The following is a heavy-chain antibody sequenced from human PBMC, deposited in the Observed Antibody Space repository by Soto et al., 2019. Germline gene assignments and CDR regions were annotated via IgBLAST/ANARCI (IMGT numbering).Heavy chain of an antibody. V-gene: IGHV2-5*01. CDR2: IYWNGNK. D-gene: IGHD2-21*01. CDR3: AHRPATHMNWFDS. J-gene: IGHJ5*01. CDR1: GFSLTNTGVG. Sequence: QITLKEAGPTLVKPTQTLTLTCTFSGFSLTNTGVGVGWIRQPPRGAPEWLALIYWNGNKRYSPSLESRLTITKDTSKNQVVLTMTAMDPLDTATYYCAHRPATHMNWFDSWGQGTLVTVSS.